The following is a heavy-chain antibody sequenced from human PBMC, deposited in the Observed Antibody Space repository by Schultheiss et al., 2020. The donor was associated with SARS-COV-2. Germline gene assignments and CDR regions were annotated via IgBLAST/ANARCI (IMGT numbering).Heavy chain of an antibody. CDR3: AREAARECSSTGCGSDDAFDI. CDR2: IYHSGST. J-gene: IGHJ3*02. V-gene: IGHV4-34*01. Sequence: SETLSLTCAVYGGSFSGYYWSWIRQPPGKGLEWIGSIYHSGSTYYNPSLKSRVTISVDTSKNQFSLKLSSVTAADTAVYYCAREAARECSSTGCGSDDAFDIWGQGTMVTVSS. CDR1: GGSFSGYY. D-gene: IGHD2-2*01.